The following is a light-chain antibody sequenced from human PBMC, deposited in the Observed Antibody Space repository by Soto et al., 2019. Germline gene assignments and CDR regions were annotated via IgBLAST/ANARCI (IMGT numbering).Light chain of an antibody. J-gene: IGKJ1*01. CDR2: DVS. Sequence: DIQMTQSPSTLSASIGDRVTITCRASQSINTGLAWYQQKPGTAPKLLIYDVSNLEGGVPSRFSGSGSGTAFTLTISSLQPDDFATYHCQQYQTYATTTFGQGNKV. V-gene: IGKV1-5*01. CDR1: QSINTG. CDR3: QQYQTYATTT.